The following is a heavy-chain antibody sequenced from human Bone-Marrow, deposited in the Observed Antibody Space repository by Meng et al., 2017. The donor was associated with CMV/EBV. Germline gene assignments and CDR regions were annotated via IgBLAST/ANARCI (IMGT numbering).Heavy chain of an antibody. D-gene: IGHD4-17*01. Sequence: FNFKKAWLSWVRQAPGKGLEWIGRIKSESDGGIIDYAAPMKGRFTISRDDLKDTLYLQINSLRIEDTGMYYCATDVVPVTTGQRDFWGQGTLVTSPQ. CDR2: IKSESDGGII. CDR1: FNFKKAW. J-gene: IGHJ4*02. CDR3: ATDVVPVTTGQRDF. V-gene: IGHV3-15*01.